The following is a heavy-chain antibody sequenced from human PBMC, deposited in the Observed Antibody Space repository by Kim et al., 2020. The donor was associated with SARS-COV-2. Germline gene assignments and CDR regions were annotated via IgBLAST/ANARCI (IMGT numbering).Heavy chain of an antibody. CDR3: ARDPKLRYFDWVYYYYGMDV. Sequence: GGSLRLSCAASGLTFSSYWMSWVRQAPGKGLEWVANIKQDGSEKYYVDSVKGRFTISRDNAKNSLYLQMNSLRAEDTAVYYCARDPKLRYFDWVYYYYGMDVWGQGTTVTVSS. J-gene: IGHJ6*02. D-gene: IGHD3-9*01. V-gene: IGHV3-7*01. CDR1: GLTFSSYW. CDR2: IKQDGSEK.